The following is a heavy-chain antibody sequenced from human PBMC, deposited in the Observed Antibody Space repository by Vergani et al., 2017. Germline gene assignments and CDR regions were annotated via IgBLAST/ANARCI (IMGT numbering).Heavy chain of an antibody. CDR3: AKDSWGGVMSY. V-gene: IGHV3-49*03. CDR1: GFTFGDYA. D-gene: IGHD3-16*01. J-gene: IGHJ4*02. Sequence: EVQLVESGGGLVQPGRSLRLSCTASGFTFGDYAMSWFRQAPGKGLEWVGFIRSKAYGGTTEYAASVKGRFTISRDDSKSIAYLQMNSLRAEDTAVYYCAKDSWGGVMSYWGQGTLVTVSS. CDR2: IRSKAYGGTT.